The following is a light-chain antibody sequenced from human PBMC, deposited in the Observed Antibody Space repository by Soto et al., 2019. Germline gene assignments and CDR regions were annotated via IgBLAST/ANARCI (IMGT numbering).Light chain of an antibody. Sequence: QSVLTQPPSVSGAPGQRVTISCTGSSSNIGAGYDVHWYLQLPGTAPKLLIYGSYNRPSGVPDRFSGSKSGTSASLAITGLQADDGADYYCQSYDSTLTTVLFGGGTKVTVL. CDR2: GSY. CDR3: QSYDSTLTTVL. CDR1: SSNIGAGYD. V-gene: IGLV1-40*01. J-gene: IGLJ2*01.